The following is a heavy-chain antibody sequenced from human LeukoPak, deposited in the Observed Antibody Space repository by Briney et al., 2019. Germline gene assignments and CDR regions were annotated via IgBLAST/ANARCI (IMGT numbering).Heavy chain of an antibody. CDR2: ISSSSRYI. CDR3: AREGWFGELSYYYYGMDV. D-gene: IGHD3-10*01. CDR1: GFTFSSYS. Sequence: GGSLRLSCAASGFTFSSYSMNWVRQAPGKGLEWVSSISSSSRYIYYADSVKGRFTISRDNAKNSLYLQMNSLRAEDTAVYYCAREGWFGELSYYYYGMDVWGQGTTVTVSS. V-gene: IGHV3-21*01. J-gene: IGHJ6*02.